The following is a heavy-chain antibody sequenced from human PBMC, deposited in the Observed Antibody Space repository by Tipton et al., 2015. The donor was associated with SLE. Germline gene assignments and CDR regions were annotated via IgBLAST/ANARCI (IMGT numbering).Heavy chain of an antibody. Sequence: TLSLTCTVSGSSITAYYWTWIRQPPGKGLEWIGEINHSGGTNYNPSLKSRVTISVDTSKNQFSLKMSSVTAADTAVYYCARAPGLDRDYQYYYYMDVWGKGTTVTVSS. D-gene: IGHD3-9*01. CDR1: GSSITAYY. CDR2: INHSGGT. V-gene: IGHV4-34*01. J-gene: IGHJ6*03. CDR3: ARAPGLDRDYQYYYYMDV.